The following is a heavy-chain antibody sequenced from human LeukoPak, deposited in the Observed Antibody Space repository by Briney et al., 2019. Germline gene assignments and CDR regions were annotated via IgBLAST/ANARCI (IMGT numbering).Heavy chain of an antibody. D-gene: IGHD3-16*02. CDR2: IKQDGSEK. V-gene: IGHV3-7*03. Sequence: GGSLRLSCAASGFTFSSYWMSWVRQAPGKGLEWVANIKQDGSEKYYVDSVKGRFTISRDNAKNSLYLQMNSLRAEDTAVYYCARVDYDYVWGSYRPNYYYYGMDVWGQGTTVTVSS. J-gene: IGHJ6*02. CDR3: ARVDYDYVWGSYRPNYYYYGMDV. CDR1: GFTFSSYW.